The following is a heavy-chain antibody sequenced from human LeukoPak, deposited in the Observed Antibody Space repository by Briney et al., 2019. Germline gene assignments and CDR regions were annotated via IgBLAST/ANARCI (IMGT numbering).Heavy chain of an antibody. J-gene: IGHJ4*02. CDR2: VNYSGST. CDR1: TGSISKYY. Sequence: SETRSLACTLATGSISKYYYGWVRQPPQNRLGWVVYVNYSGSTKYNPPLKSRVTISVDTSKTQFSLKVNSVTAEDTAVYYCARGLDNGDPFDYWGQGTLVTVAS. CDR3: ARGLDNGDPFDY. D-gene: IGHD4-17*01. V-gene: IGHV4-59*01.